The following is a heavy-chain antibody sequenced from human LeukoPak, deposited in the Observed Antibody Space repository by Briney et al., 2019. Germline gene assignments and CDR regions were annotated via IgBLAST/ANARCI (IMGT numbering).Heavy chain of an antibody. CDR2: INHSGST. CDR1: GGSFSGYY. J-gene: IGHJ6*03. D-gene: IGHD3-10*01. V-gene: IGHV4-34*01. Sequence: PSETLSLTCAVYGGSFSGYYWSWIRQPPGKGLEWIGEINHSGSTNYNPSLKSRVTISVDTSKNQFSLKLSSVTAPDTAVYYCARGSRGYYYYYMDVWGKGTTVTVSS. CDR3: ARGSRGYYYYYMDV.